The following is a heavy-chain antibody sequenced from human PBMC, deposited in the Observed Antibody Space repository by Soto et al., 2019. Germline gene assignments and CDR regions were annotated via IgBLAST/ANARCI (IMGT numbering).Heavy chain of an antibody. V-gene: IGHV3-53*01. CDR3: ARDLSVNYYYYGMDV. CDR2: IYSGGST. Sequence: PGGSLRLSCAASGFTVSSNYMSWVRQAPGKGLEWVPAIYSGGSTYYADSVKGRFTISRDNSKNTLYLQMNSLRAEDTAVYYCARDLSVNYYYYGMDVWGQGTTVTVSS. CDR1: GFTVSSNY. D-gene: IGHD3-16*02. J-gene: IGHJ6*02.